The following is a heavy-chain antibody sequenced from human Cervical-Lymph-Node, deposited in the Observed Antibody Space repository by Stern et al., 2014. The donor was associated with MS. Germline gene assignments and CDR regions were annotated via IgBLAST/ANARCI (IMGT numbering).Heavy chain of an antibody. CDR2: INPSDGST. V-gene: IGHV1-46*04. J-gene: IGHJ4*02. Sequence: VQLVQSGAEVKKPGASVKVSCKASGYTFISFYMHWVRQAPGQGLEWMGIINPSDGSTSYAQTLQGRVTMTRDTSTNTVSMELSSLRSEDTAVYYCAREHTSMAFGFWGQGTLVTVSS. CDR3: AREHTSMAFGF. CDR1: GYTFISFY. D-gene: IGHD5-18*01.